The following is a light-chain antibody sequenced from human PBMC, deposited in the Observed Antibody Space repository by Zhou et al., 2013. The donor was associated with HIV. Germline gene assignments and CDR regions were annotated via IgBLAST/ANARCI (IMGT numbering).Light chain of an antibody. CDR1: QSLSNK. Sequence: EIVMTQSPVSLSKSPGDSATLTCWASQSLSNKVAWYQQRPGQAPRLLISGASTRATSIPARFSGSGSGTKFSLTIRNLQSEDSALYYCQYYDGQCSFGQGTRLEIK. V-gene: IGKV3-15*01. CDR2: GAS. CDR3: QYYDGQCS. J-gene: IGKJ2*04.